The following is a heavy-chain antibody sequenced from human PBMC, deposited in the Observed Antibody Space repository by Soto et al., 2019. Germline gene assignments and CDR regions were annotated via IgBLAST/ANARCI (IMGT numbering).Heavy chain of an antibody. D-gene: IGHD3-16*02. CDR2: IKLDGSEK. V-gene: IGHV3-7*01. CDR1: GFTLSNYW. Sequence: PGRSLRLSCAAAGFTLSNYWMTWVRQAPGKGLEWVANIKLDGSEKYYVDSVKGRFTISRDNAKNELYLQMNSLRVEDTAVYYCARDKMAPFRLGELSFMTATPENAFDIWGQGTMVTVSS. J-gene: IGHJ3*02. CDR3: ARDKMAPFRLGELSFMTATPENAFDI.